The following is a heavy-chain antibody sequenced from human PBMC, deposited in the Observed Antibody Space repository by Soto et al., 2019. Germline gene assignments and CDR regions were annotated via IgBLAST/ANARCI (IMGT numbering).Heavy chain of an antibody. V-gene: IGHV3-48*01. J-gene: IGHJ6*02. CDR3: ARELLYGSGSRNFHYYGMDV. D-gene: IGHD3-10*01. Sequence: GGSLRLSCAASGFSFSSYSMNWVRQAPGEGLEWVSYISSTSNPIYYADSVKGRFTISRDNSNNTLYLQMNSLRAEGTGVYYCARELLYGSGSRNFHYYGMDVWGQGTTVTVSS. CDR2: ISSTSNPI. CDR1: GFSFSSYS.